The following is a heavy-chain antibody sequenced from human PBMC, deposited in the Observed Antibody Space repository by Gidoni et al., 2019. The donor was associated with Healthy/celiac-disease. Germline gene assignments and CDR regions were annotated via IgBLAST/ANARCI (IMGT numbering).Heavy chain of an antibody. V-gene: IGHV3-15*01. CDR2: IKSKTDGGTT. CDR1: GFTFSNAW. J-gene: IGHJ4*02. Sequence: EVQLVESGGGLVKPGGSLRLSCAASGFTFSNAWMSWVRKAPGKGLEWVGRIKSKTDGGTTDYAAPVKGRFTISRDDSKNTLYLQMNSLKTEDTAVYYCTTDWEVGVPQQLGGGYSSGWYGNYWGQGTLVTVSS. CDR3: TTDWEVGVPQQLGGGYSSGWYGNY. D-gene: IGHD6-19*01.